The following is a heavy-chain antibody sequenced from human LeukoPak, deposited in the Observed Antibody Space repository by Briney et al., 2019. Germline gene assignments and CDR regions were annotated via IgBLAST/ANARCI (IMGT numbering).Heavy chain of an antibody. CDR2: IGTAGEI. Sequence: GGSLRLSCAASGFTFSSYDIHWVRQATGKGLEWVSGIGTAGEIYYPGSVKGRFTISRENAKNSLYLQMNSLRAEDTAVYYCARGGPAAGRFDYWGQGTLVTVSS. CDR1: GFTFSSYD. D-gene: IGHD6-13*01. CDR3: ARGGPAAGRFDY. J-gene: IGHJ4*02. V-gene: IGHV3-13*01.